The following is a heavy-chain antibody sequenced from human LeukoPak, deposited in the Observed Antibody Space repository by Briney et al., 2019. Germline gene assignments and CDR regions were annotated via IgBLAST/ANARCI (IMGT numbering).Heavy chain of an antibody. CDR2: ISAYNGNT. D-gene: IGHD1-14*01. CDR3: ARDGLRPGREDV. J-gene: IGHJ6*02. CDR1: GYTFTSYG. V-gene: IGHV1-18*01. Sequence: ASVKVSCKSSGYTFTSYGIIWVRQAPGQGLEWMGWISAYNGNTNYAQKLQGRVTMTTDTSTSTAYMELRSLRSDDTAVYYCARDGLRPGREDVWGQGTSVTVSS.